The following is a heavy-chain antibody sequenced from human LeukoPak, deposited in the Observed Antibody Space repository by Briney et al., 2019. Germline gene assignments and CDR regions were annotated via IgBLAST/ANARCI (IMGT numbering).Heavy chain of an antibody. D-gene: IGHD4-23*01. J-gene: IGHJ3*02. CDR1: GFTFSDHY. CDR3: VKGMTTVAVYAFDI. CDR2: TRNKANTYTT. Sequence: GGPLRLSCAASGFTFSDHYMDWVRQAPGKGLEWVGRTRNKANTYTTEYAASVKGRFTISRDDSKTSLYLQMKSLKTEDTAVYYCVKGMTTVAVYAFDIWGQGTMVTVSS. V-gene: IGHV3-72*01.